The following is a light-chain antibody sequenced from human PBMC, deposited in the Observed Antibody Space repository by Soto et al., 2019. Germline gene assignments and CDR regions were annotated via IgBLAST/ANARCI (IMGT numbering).Light chain of an antibody. CDR3: QVWDSSSDPL. Sequence: SYELTQPPSVSVAPGKTARITCGGNNIGSKSVHWYQQKPGQAPVLVIYYDSDRPSGIPERFSGSNSGNTATLTISRVEAGDEADYYCQVWDSSSDPLFGGGTKLTAL. J-gene: IGLJ3*02. CDR1: NIGSKS. V-gene: IGLV3-21*04. CDR2: YDS.